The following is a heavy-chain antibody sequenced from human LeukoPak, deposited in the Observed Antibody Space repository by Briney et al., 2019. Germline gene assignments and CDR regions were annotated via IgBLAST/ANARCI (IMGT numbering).Heavy chain of an antibody. D-gene: IGHD3-22*01. V-gene: IGHV1-2*06. CDR1: GYTLTAYY. CDR3: ARPYYGGSGLYVDAFDI. CDR2: INPNSGGT. Sequence: ASVKVSCKASGYTLTAYYLHWVRQAPGQGLEWMGRINPNSGGTTYAQKFQGRVTMTRDTSIGTAYMELSSLRSDDTAVYYCARPYYGGSGLYVDAFDIWGQGTMVTVSS. J-gene: IGHJ3*02.